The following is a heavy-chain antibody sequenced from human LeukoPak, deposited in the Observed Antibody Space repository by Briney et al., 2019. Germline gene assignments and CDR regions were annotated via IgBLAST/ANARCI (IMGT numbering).Heavy chain of an antibody. CDR2: IWHDESNQ. CDR1: GFTFSSYG. J-gene: IGHJ6*02. V-gene: IGHV3-33*01. Sequence: GGSLRLSCAASGFTFSSYGIHWVRQAPGKRLEWVAVIWHDESNQKHADSVKGRFTISRDNSKNTVYLQMNSLRAEDAAVYYCAREFPRTYYGLDVWGQGTTVTVSS. CDR3: AREFPRTYYGLDV.